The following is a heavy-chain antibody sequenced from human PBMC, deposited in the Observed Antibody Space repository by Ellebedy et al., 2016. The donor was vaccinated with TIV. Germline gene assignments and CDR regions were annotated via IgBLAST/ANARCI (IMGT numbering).Heavy chain of an antibody. J-gene: IGHJ6*02. Sequence: ASVKVSCXASGDAFNRYSISWVRQAPGQGLEWMGGIVPIFGTANYAQKLQDRVTITADKSTNTAYMELSSLRSEDTATYYCATGVRTGDDALDVWGQGTIVTVSS. CDR2: IVPIFGTA. CDR1: GDAFNRYS. CDR3: ATGVRTGDDALDV. V-gene: IGHV1-69*06. D-gene: IGHD4-17*01.